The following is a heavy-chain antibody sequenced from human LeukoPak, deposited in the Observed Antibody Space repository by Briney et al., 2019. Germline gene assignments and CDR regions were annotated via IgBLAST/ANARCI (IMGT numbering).Heavy chain of an antibody. CDR2: INHSGST. V-gene: IGHV4-34*01. J-gene: IGHJ5*02. D-gene: IGHD4-11*01. CDR1: GFTFSSYG. CDR3: ARVSYNNYGRPNWFDP. Sequence: GSLRLSCAASGFTFSSYGMHWVRQAPGKGLEWIGEINHSGSTNYNPSLKSRVTISVDMSKNQFSLKLSSVTAADTAIYYCARVSYNNYGRPNWFDPWGQGTLVTVSS.